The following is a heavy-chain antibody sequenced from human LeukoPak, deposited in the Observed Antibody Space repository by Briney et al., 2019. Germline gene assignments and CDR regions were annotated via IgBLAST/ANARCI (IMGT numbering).Heavy chain of an antibody. D-gene: IGHD2-2*01. CDR1: GGSISTNNW. CDR3: ARSEYQLPNFQH. J-gene: IGHJ1*01. CDR2: IYYSGST. Sequence: PSETLSLTCAVSGGSISTNNWWHWVRQSPGKGLEWIGYIYYSGSTNYNPSLKSRVTISVDTSKNQFSLKLSSVTAADTAVYYCARSEYQLPNFQHWGQGTLVTVSS. V-gene: IGHV4-4*02.